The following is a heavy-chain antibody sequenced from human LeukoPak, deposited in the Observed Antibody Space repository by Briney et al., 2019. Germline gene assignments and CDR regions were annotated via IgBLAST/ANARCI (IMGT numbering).Heavy chain of an antibody. CDR1: GFTFSSYS. D-gene: IGHD3-10*01. J-gene: IGHJ6*03. CDR2: ISSSSSYI. CDR3: ARDGSGTYYYYYYMDV. Sequence: PGGSLRLSCAASGFTFSSYSRNWVRQAPGKGLEWVSSISSSSSYIYYADSVKGRFTISRDNAKNSLYLQMNSLRAEDTAVYYCARDGSGTYYYYYYMDVWGKGTTVTISS. V-gene: IGHV3-21*01.